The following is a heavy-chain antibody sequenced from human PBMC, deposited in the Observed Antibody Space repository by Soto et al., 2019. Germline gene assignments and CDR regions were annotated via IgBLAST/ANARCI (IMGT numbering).Heavy chain of an antibody. Sequence: GASVKVSCKASGYTFTSYDINWVRQATGKGLEWMGWMNPNSGNTGYAQKFQGRVTMTRNTSISTAYMELSSLRSEDTAVYYCARGRGRVSIAARLSFDPWGQGTLVTVSS. CDR3: ARGRGRVSIAARLSFDP. D-gene: IGHD6-6*01. V-gene: IGHV1-8*01. J-gene: IGHJ5*02. CDR1: GYTFTSYD. CDR2: MNPNSGNT.